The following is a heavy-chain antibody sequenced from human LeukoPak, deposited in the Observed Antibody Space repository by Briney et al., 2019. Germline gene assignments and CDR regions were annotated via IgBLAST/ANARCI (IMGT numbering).Heavy chain of an antibody. CDR1: GGSFSGYY. CDR3: ARGVTYYYGMDV. CDR2: INHSGST. Sequence: KTSETLSLTCAVYGGSFSGYYWSWIRQPPGKGLEWIGEINHSGSTNYNPSLKSRVTISVDTSKNRFSLKLSSVTAADTAVYYCARGVTYYYGMDVWGQGTTVTVSS. V-gene: IGHV4-34*01. J-gene: IGHJ6*02. D-gene: IGHD2-21*02.